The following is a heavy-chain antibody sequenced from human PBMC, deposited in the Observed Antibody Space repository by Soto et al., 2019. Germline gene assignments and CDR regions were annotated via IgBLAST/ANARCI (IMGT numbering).Heavy chain of an antibody. CDR2: VYYSGST. J-gene: IGHJ4*02. D-gene: IGHD4-4*01. CDR3: ARAPTDYSHDY. V-gene: IGHV4-39*01. Sequence: QLQLQESGPGLVKPSETLSLTCTVSGGSIITTTYYWGWLRQPPGKGLEWIGSVYYSGSTYYNPSLKSRVTISVDTSMNPFSLMLSSVTAADTAVYFCARAPTDYSHDYWGLGNLVTVSS. CDR1: GGSIITTTYY.